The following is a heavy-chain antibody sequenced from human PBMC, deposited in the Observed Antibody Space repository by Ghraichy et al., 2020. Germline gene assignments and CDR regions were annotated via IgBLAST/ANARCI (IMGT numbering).Heavy chain of an antibody. CDR3: ARASRVVRFYYYDGMDV. CDR2: ISTSSRSI. V-gene: IGHV3-48*02. Sequence: SCVGSGFIFSGYNMNWVCQSPGKGLEWVAYISTSSRSIFYADSVKGRFTVSRDNAKNSLSLQMSSLRNEDTAVYYCARASRVVRFYYYDGMDVWGQGTTVTVSS. D-gene: IGHD2-21*01. CDR1: GFIFSGYN. J-gene: IGHJ6*02.